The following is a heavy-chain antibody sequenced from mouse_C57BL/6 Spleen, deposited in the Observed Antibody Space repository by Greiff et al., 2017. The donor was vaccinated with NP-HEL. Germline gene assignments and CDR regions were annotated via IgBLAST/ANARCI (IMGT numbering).Heavy chain of an antibody. J-gene: IGHJ3*01. D-gene: IGHD2-4*01. Sequence: DVQLVVSGGDLVKPGGSLKLSCAASGFTFSSYGMSWVRQTPDKRLEWVATISSGGSYTYYPDSVKGRFTISRDNAKNTLYLQMSSLKSEDTAMYYCARPYDYDDGAWFAYWGQGTLVTVSA. V-gene: IGHV5-6*01. CDR3: ARPYDYDDGAWFAY. CDR1: GFTFSSYG. CDR2: ISSGGSYT.